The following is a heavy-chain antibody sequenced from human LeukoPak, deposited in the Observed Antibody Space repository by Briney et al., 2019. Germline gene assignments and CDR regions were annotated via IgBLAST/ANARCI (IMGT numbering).Heavy chain of an antibody. D-gene: IGHD3-22*01. J-gene: IGHJ6*03. CDR1: GGTFSSYA. Sequence: SVKVSCKASGGTFSSYAISWVRQAPGQGLEWMGGIIPIFGTANYAQKFQGRVTITADKSTSTAYMELSSLRSEDTAVYCCARVWSVDSSNYDLLDYYYYIDVWGKGTTVTVSS. CDR3: ARVWSVDSSNYDLLDYYYYIDV. V-gene: IGHV1-69*06. CDR2: IIPIFGTA.